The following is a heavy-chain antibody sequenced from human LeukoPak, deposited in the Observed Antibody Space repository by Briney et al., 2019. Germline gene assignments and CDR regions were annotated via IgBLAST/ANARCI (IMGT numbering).Heavy chain of an antibody. D-gene: IGHD6-13*01. CDR3: ARRDKQLVE. CDR2: IYPGDSDT. CDR1: GCSFTSYW. Sequence: GGSLQISCKGSGCSFTSYWIGWVRQVPGKGLEGMGIIYPGDSDTRYSPSFQGQVTISADKSISTAYLQWSSLKASDTAMYYCARRDKQLVEWGQGTLVTVSS. V-gene: IGHV5-51*01. J-gene: IGHJ4*02.